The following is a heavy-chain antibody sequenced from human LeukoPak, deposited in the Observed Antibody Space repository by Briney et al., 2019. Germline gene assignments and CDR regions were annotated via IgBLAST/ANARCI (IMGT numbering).Heavy chain of an antibody. D-gene: IGHD3-22*01. J-gene: IGHJ3*01. Sequence: GRSLRLSCAASGFTFNNHDMHWVRQAPGKWLDWVAGISYDGRNKYYADSGKGRFTICRDNSKNTLNLQMNRLRNEATAVYYCAKPRVIDSWAFDVWGQGTMVTVS. CDR2: ISYDGRNK. CDR1: GFTFNNHD. CDR3: AKPRVIDSWAFDV. V-gene: IGHV3-30*18.